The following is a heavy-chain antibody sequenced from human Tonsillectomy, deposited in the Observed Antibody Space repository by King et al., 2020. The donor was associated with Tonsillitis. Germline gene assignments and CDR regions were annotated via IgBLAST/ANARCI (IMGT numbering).Heavy chain of an antibody. V-gene: IGHV3-21*01. J-gene: IGHJ4*02. D-gene: IGHD2-15*01. CDR1: GFTFSDYS. Sequence: VQLVESGGGLVKPGGSLTLSCAASGFTFSDYSMSWVRQAPGKGLEWVSSISSSSTYIYYADSMKGRFTISRDNAKNSVYLQMNSLRAEDPAVYYCESFPRLNLYYYDYWGQGTLVTVSS. CDR3: ESFPRLNLYYYDY. CDR2: ISSSSTYI.